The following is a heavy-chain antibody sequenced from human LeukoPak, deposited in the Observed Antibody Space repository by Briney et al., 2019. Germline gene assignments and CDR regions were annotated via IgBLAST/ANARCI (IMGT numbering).Heavy chain of an antibody. CDR3: ARDRGGLEWLLYRSGWFDP. Sequence: GSSVKVSCKASGGTFSSYAISWVRQAPGQGLEWMGGIIPIFGTANYAQKFQGRVTITADESTSTAYMELSSLRSEDTAVYYCARDRGGLEWLLYRSGWFDPWGQGTLVTVSS. V-gene: IGHV1-69*01. CDR2: IIPIFGTA. CDR1: GGTFSSYA. D-gene: IGHD3-3*01. J-gene: IGHJ5*02.